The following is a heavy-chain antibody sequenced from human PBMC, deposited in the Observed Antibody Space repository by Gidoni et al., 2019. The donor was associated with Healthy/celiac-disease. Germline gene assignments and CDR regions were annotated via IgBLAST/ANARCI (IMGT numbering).Heavy chain of an antibody. V-gene: IGHV3-7*01. CDR1: GFTLSSYW. Sequence: EVQLVESGGGLVQPGGSLRLSCAASGFTLSSYWMSWVRQAPVKGLEWVANIKQDGSEKYYVDSVKGRFTISRDNAKNSLYLQMNSLRAEDTAVYYCAREGGLWWLRPGRDAFDIWGQGTMVTVSS. CDR2: IKQDGSEK. J-gene: IGHJ3*02. CDR3: AREGGLWWLRPGRDAFDI. D-gene: IGHD2-21*01.